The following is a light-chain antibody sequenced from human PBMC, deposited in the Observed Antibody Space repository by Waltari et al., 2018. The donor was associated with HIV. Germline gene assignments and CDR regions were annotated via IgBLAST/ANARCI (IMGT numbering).Light chain of an antibody. V-gene: IGKV1-39*01. CDR3: QQSYTTPFT. CDR2: AES. J-gene: IGKJ4*01. Sequence: DIQMTQQPSSMSASVDSVTITCRAGKNIANYLNWYQQQPGKAPQLLIYAESNLQRGVASRFSGSGSGTDFTLSISPLHPEDFATYYCQQSYTTPFTFGGGTRVDI. CDR1: KNIANY.